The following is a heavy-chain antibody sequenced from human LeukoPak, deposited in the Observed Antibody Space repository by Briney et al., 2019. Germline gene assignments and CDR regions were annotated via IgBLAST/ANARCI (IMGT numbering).Heavy chain of an antibody. V-gene: IGHV3-23*01. CDR3: AKAPYCGGDCYTAFDY. CDR1: GFTFSSYA. Sequence: GSLRLSCAASGFTFSSYAMSWVRQAPGKGLEWVSAISGSGGSTYYADSVKGRFTISRDNSKNTLYLQMNSLRAEDTAVYYCAKAPYCGGDCYTAFDYWGQGTLVTVSP. D-gene: IGHD2-21*02. CDR2: ISGSGGST. J-gene: IGHJ4*02.